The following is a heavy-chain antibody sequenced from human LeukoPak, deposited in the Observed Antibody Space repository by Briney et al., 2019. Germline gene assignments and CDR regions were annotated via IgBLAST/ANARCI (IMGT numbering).Heavy chain of an antibody. D-gene: IGHD3-10*01. CDR1: GYTFTSYG. J-gene: IGHJ3*02. V-gene: IGHV1-8*02. CDR2: MYPNSGNT. CDR3: ARGRPYGSGSSSALDI. Sequence: GASVKVSCKASGYTFTSYGISWVRQAPGQGLEWMGWMYPNSGNTGYAQKFQGRVTMTRNTFISTAYMELSSLRSEDTAVYYCARGRPYGSGSSSALDIWGQGTMVTVSS.